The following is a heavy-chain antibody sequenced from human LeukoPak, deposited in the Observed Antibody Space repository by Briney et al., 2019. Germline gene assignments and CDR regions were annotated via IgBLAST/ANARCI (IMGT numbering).Heavy chain of an antibody. CDR1: GFTFSSYE. V-gene: IGHV3-7*01. J-gene: IGHJ4*02. D-gene: IGHD3-10*01. CDR3: AKVAKYYYGSETYYFFEH. CDR2: INQDGTEK. Sequence: GGSLRLSCAASGFTFSSYELNWVRQAPGMGPEWVANINQDGTEKYYVDSVKGRFTISRDNSKNSMYLQMKSLRVDDTAVYYCAKVAKYYYGSETYYFFEHWGQGTPVTASS.